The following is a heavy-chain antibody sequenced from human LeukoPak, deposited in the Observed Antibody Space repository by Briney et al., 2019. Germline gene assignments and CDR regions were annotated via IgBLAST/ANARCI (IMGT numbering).Heavy chain of an antibody. J-gene: IGHJ6*02. CDR3: AREPYYYGMDV. CDR1: GFTFSSYS. V-gene: IGHV3-48*01. CDR2: IRSSSSTI. Sequence: GGSLRLSCAASGFTFSSYSMNWVRQAPGKGPEWVSYIRSSSSTIFYAESVKGRYTISRDNAKNSLYLQMSSLRAEDTAVYYCAREPYYYGMDVWGQGITVTVSS.